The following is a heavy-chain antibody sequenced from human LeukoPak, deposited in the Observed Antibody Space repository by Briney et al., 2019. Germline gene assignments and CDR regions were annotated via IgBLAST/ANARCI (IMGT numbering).Heavy chain of an antibody. D-gene: IGHD6-19*01. J-gene: IGHJ3*02. Sequence: RGGSLKISCQGSGSIFTSYWIGWVRQVPGKGLEWMGIIYPGDSDTRYSPSFQGQVTISADKSISTAYLQWSSLKASDTAMYYCARQLHTSNGGSSGWYSYDAFDIWGQGTMVTVSS. V-gene: IGHV5-51*01. CDR2: IYPGDSDT. CDR3: ARQLHTSNGGSSGWYSYDAFDI. CDR1: GSIFTSYW.